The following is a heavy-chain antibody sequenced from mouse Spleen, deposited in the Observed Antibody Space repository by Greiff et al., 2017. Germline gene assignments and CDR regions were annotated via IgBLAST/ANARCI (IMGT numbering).Heavy chain of an antibody. CDR1: GYSFTGYY. D-gene: IGHD1-1*01. CDR3: ATPPPGSSGFDY. V-gene: IGHV1-42*01. Sequence: EVQLQQSGPELVKPGASVKISCKASGYSFTGYYMNWVKQSPEKSLEWIGEINPSTGGTTYNQKFKAKATLTVDKSSSTAYMQLKSLTSEDSAVYYCATPPPGSSGFDYWGQGTTLTVSS. CDR2: INPSTGGT. J-gene: IGHJ2*01.